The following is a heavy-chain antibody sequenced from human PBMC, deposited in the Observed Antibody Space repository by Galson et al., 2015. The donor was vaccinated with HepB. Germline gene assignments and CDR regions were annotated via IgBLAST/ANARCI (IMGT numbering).Heavy chain of an antibody. J-gene: IGHJ6*02. CDR3: AKDYYVSGSYRFYAMDV. Sequence: SLRLSCAGFGFYSSFDSYGIHWVRQAPGKGLEWVAVISYDGTNEYYGDLMKGRFTVSRDNSRNTAYLQIHSVRPEDTAVYYCAKDYYVSGSYRFYAMDVWGQGTTVIVSS. CDR2: ISYDGTNE. CDR1: GFYSSFDSYG. V-gene: IGHV3-30*18. D-gene: IGHD3-16*02.